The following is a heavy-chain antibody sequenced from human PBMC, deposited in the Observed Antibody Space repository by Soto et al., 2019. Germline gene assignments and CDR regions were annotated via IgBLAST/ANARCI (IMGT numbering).Heavy chain of an antibody. CDR2: ISSSSSTI. CDR3: ARDDPHSSGSPYFDY. D-gene: IGHD3-22*01. J-gene: IGHJ4*02. Sequence: GSLRLSCAASGFTFSSYSMNWVRQAPGKGLEWVSYISSSSSTIYYADSVKGRFTISRDNAKNSLYLQMNSLRDEDTAVYYCARDDPHSSGSPYFDYWGQGTLVTVSS. V-gene: IGHV3-48*02. CDR1: GFTFSSYS.